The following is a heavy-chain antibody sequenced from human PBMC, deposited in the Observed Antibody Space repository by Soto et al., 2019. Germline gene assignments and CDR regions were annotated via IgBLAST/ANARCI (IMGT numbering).Heavy chain of an antibody. CDR2: IYYTGST. CDR1: GGSVNTAPYH. CDR3: ARDHHRYYDTSGYYPYFDC. Sequence: SETLSLTCTVSGGSVNTAPYHWSWIRQSPRNGLEWIGNIYYTGSTNYNPSYESRVAISLDTSNNQFSLRLTSLTAADTAVYFCARDHHRYYDTSGYYPYFDCWGQGTLVTVSS. V-gene: IGHV4-61*01. D-gene: IGHD3-22*01. J-gene: IGHJ4*02.